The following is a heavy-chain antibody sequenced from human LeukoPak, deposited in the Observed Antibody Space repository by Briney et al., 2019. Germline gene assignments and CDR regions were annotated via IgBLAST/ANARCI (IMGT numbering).Heavy chain of an antibody. D-gene: IGHD3-22*01. CDR1: GGTFSSYA. Sequence: GSSVKVSCKASGGTFSSYAISWVRQAPGQGLEWMGSIIPIFGIANYAQKFQGRVTITADKSTSTAYMELSSLRSEDTAVYYCAREAVDSSGSESDYWGQGTRVTVSS. CDR3: AREAVDSSGSESDY. J-gene: IGHJ4*02. CDR2: IIPIFGIA. V-gene: IGHV1-69*04.